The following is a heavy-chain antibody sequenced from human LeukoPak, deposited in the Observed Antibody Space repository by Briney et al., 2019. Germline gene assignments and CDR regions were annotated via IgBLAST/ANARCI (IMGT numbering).Heavy chain of an antibody. CDR3: ARVMEYSSSWYEYYYYYMDV. Sequence: SETLSLTCAVYGGSFSGYYWSWIRQPPGKGLEWIGEINHSGSTNYNPSLKSRVTISVDTSKNQFSLKLSSVTAADTAVYYCARVMEYSSSWYEYYYYYMDVWGKGTTVTISS. CDR1: GGSFSGYY. CDR2: INHSGST. V-gene: IGHV4-34*01. D-gene: IGHD6-13*01. J-gene: IGHJ6*03.